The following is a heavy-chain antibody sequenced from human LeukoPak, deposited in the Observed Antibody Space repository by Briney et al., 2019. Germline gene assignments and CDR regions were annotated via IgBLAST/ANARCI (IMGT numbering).Heavy chain of an antibody. J-gene: IGHJ4*02. CDR3: AKGGASSGGYDC. CDR2: ISASGGT. CDR1: GFTFSSYA. Sequence: GGSLRLSCAASGFTFSSYAMTWVRQAPGKGLEWVSGISASGGTYYADSVKGRFTLSRDNSQNPLHLQMNSLRAEDTAIYYCAKGGASSGGYDCWGQGTLVTVSS. V-gene: IGHV3-23*01. D-gene: IGHD2-15*01.